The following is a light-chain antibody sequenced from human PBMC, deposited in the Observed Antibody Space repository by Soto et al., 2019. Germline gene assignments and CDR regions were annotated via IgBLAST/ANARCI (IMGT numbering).Light chain of an antibody. V-gene: IGKV1-8*01. J-gene: IGKJ4*01. CDR3: HQYYSYPLT. CDR1: QGISSY. CDR2: AAS. Sequence: AIRMTQSPSSLSASTGDRVTITCRASQGISSYLAWYQQKPGKAPKLLIYAASTLQSGVPSRFSGSGSGTDFTLTISCLQSEDFGTHYCHQYYSYPLTFGGGTKVDIK.